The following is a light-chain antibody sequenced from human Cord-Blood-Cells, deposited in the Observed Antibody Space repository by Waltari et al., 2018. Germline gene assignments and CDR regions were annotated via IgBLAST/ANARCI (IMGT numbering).Light chain of an antibody. V-gene: IGLV2-14*01. CDR3: SSYTSSSTWV. Sequence: QSALTQPASVSGSPGQSITISCTGTSSDVGGYNYVSWYQQHPGKAPKLMIYDVSNRASGVSNRSSGSKSGNPAALAISGLPAEDEADYYCSSYTSSSTWVFGGGTKLTAL. CDR2: DVS. CDR1: SSDVGGYNY. J-gene: IGLJ3*02.